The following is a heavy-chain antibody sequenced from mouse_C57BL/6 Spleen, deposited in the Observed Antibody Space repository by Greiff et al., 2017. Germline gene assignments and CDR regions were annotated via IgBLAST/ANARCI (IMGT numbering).Heavy chain of an antibody. J-gene: IGHJ1*03. Sequence: VKLMESGPGLVQPSQSLSITCTVSGFSLTSYGVHWVRQSPGKGLEWLGVIWSGGSTDYNAAFISRLSISKDNSKSQVFFKMNSLQADDTAIYYCARMGLGPYWYFDVWGTGTTVTVSS. CDR1: GFSLTSYG. V-gene: IGHV2-2*01. CDR3: ARMGLGPYWYFDV. CDR2: IWSGGST. D-gene: IGHD4-1*01.